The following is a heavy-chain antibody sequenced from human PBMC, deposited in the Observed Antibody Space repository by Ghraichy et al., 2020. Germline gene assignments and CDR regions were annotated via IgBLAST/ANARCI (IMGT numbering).Heavy chain of an antibody. CDR2: MQPHSGDT. D-gene: IGHD4-17*01. J-gene: IGHJ5*02. V-gene: IGHV1-8*01. CDR1: GYTFTTYD. Sequence: ASVKVSCKASGYTFTTYDINWVRQATGQGLEWMGWMQPHSGDTGYAQKFQGRVSMTRNTSISTAYMELSSLRSEDSAMYYCVRGRTTANWFDPWGQGTLVTVSS. CDR3: VRGRTTANWFDP.